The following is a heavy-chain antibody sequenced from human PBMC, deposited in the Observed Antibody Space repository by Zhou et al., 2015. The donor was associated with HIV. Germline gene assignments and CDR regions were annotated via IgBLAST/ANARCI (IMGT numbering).Heavy chain of an antibody. CDR1: GYTFTSHG. D-gene: IGHD3-10*01. CDR3: ARDHDYDSGSSTTFDS. CDR2: ISVYNGDT. V-gene: IGHV1-18*01. J-gene: IGHJ4*02. Sequence: QVQLMQSGRREETWASVTVSCKASGYTFTSHGLSWVRQAPGQGLEWMGWISVYNGDTRSAPKLQGRLTMTTDITTSTAYMELRSLRSDDTAVYYCARDHDYDSGSSTTFDSWGQGTLVTVSS.